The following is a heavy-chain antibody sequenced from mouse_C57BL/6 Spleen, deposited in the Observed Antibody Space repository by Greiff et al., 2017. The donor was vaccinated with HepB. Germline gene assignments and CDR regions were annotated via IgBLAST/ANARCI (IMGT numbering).Heavy chain of an antibody. CDR2: ISDGGSYT. CDR1: GFTFSSYA. D-gene: IGHD4-1*01. CDR3: ARGQETGTGSFDY. Sequence: EVQLVESGGGLVKPGGSLKLSCAASGFTFSSYAMSWVRQTPEKRLEWVATISDGGSYTYYPDNVKGRFTISRDNAKNNLYLQMSHLKSEDTAMYYCARGQETGTGSFDYWGQGTTLTVSS. J-gene: IGHJ2*01. V-gene: IGHV5-4*01.